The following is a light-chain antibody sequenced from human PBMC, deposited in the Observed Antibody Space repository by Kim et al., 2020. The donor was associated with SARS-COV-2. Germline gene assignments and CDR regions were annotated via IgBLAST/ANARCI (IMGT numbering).Light chain of an antibody. Sequence: QSVLTQPASVSGSPGQSITISCTGTNSDVGGYNYVSWYQQHPGKAPKLMIFDVSNRPSGVSNRFSGSKSGNTASLTISGLLAEDEADYYCSSYTSRNTLVIFGGGTQLTVL. V-gene: IGLV2-14*03. CDR1: NSDVGGYNY. CDR3: SSYTSRNTLVI. J-gene: IGLJ2*01. CDR2: DVS.